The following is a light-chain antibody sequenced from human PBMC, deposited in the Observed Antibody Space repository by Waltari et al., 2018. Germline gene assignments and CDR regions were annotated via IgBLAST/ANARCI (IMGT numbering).Light chain of an antibody. CDR1: QSVNSNY. V-gene: IGKV3-20*01. Sequence: EIVLTQSPGSLSLSLGERATFSCRTSQSVNSNYLAWYQHKPGQAPRLLIYGSSSRATDIPDRFSGSGSGTDFTLTISRLGPEDFAVYYCQQCGSSPPTFGGGTKVEIK. CDR2: GSS. J-gene: IGKJ4*01. CDR3: QQCGSSPPT.